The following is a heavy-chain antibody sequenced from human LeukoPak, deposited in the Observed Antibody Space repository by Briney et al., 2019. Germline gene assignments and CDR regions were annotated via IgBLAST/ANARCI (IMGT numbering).Heavy chain of an antibody. Sequence: PGRSLRLSCAASGFTFSSYAMHWVRQAPGKGLGWVAVISYDGSNKYYADSVKGRFTISRDNSKNTLYLQMNSLRAEDTAVYYCARYTSLDYWGQGTLVTVSS. CDR2: ISYDGSNK. J-gene: IGHJ4*02. V-gene: IGHV3-30-3*01. CDR3: ARYTSLDY. CDR1: GFTFSSYA.